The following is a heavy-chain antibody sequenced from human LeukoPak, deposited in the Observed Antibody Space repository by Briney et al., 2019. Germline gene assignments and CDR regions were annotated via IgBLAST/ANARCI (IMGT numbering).Heavy chain of an antibody. J-gene: IGHJ4*02. D-gene: IGHD5-18*01. CDR1: GGSFSGYY. CDR2: INHSGST. V-gene: IGHV4-34*01. Sequence: SETLSLTCAVYGGSFSGYYWSWIRQPPGKGLEWIGEINHSGSTNYNPSLKSRVTISVDTSKNQFSLKLSSVTAADTAVYYCARVGYSYGNPTDYWGQGTLVTVSS. CDR3: ARVGYSYGNPTDY.